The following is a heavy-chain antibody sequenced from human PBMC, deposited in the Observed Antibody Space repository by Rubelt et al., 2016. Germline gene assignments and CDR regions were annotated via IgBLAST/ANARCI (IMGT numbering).Heavy chain of an antibody. Sequence: EVQVLESGGGLAQRGGSLRLSCAASGFTFSSYWMSWVRQAPGKGLEWVANIKQDGSEKYYVDSVKGRFTISRDNAKNSLYLQMNSLRAEDTAVYYCARDGNPVTLRGGFDYWGQGTLVTVSS. D-gene: IGHD1-1*01. CDR3: ARDGNPVTLRGGFDY. V-gene: IGHV3-7*01. CDR1: GFTFSSYW. J-gene: IGHJ4*02. CDR2: IKQDGSEK.